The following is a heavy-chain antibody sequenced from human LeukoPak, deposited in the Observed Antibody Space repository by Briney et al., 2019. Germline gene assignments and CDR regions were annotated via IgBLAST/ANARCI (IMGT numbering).Heavy chain of an antibody. V-gene: IGHV4-39*07. Sequence: SETLSLTCTVSGGSISSSSYYWGWIRQPPGKGLEWIGYIYHSGRTYYNPSLKSRVTISVDRSKNQFSLKLSSVTAADTAVYYCARGSYYGNYWGQGTLVTVSS. CDR2: IYHSGRT. D-gene: IGHD1-26*01. CDR3: ARGSYYGNY. CDR1: GGSISSSSYY. J-gene: IGHJ4*02.